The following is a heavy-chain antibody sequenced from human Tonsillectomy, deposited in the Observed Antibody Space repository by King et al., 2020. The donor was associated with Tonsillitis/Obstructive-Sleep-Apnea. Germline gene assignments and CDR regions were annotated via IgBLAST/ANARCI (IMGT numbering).Heavy chain of an antibody. J-gene: IGHJ4*02. CDR2: IIPIFGTA. D-gene: IGHD2-2*01. CDR3: AGGEVYCSTTSCWHYFDY. CDR1: GGTFSSYA. V-gene: IGHV1-69*01. Sequence: VQLVESGAEVKKPGSSVKVSCKASGGTFSSYAINWVRQAPGQGLEWMGGIIPIFGTANYAQKFQGRVTITADESTSTAYMELSSLRSEDTAVYYCAGGEVYCSTTSCWHYFDYWGQGTLVTVSS.